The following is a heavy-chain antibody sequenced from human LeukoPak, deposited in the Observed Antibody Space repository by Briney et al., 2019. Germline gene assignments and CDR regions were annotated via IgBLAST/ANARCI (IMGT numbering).Heavy chain of an antibody. CDR2: IIPILGIA. CDR3: ARRRDGYNPPDY. CDR1: GGTFSSYA. Sequence: SVKVSCKASGGTFSSYAISWVRQAPGQGLEWMGRIIPILGIANYAQKFQGRVTITADKSTSTAYMELSSLRSEDTAVYYCARRRDGYNPPDYWGQGTLVTVSS. D-gene: IGHD5-24*01. J-gene: IGHJ4*02. V-gene: IGHV1-69*04.